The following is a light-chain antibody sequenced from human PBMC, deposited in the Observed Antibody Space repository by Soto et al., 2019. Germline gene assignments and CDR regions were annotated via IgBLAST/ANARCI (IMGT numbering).Light chain of an antibody. J-gene: IGLJ2*01. CDR3: SSYTSSITLVV. Sequence: QSALTQPASVSGSPGQSITISCTGTNSDVGDYNYVSWYQQHPGKAPKLMIYEVSNRPSGVSNRFSGSKSGNTASLTISGLQAEVDAEYYCSSYTSSITLVVFGGGTKVTVL. CDR2: EVS. V-gene: IGLV2-14*01. CDR1: NSDVGDYNY.